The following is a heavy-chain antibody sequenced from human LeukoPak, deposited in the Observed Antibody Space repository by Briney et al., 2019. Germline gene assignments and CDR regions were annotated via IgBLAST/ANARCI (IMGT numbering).Heavy chain of an antibody. Sequence: GGSLRLSCAASGFTFSSYAMSWVRQAPGKGLEWVSAISGSDGRTYYADSVKGRFTISRDNSKNTLSLQMNSLRAEDTAVYYCARDVVAATQTFSYGMDVWGQGTTVTVSS. D-gene: IGHD2-15*01. CDR2: ISGSDGRT. J-gene: IGHJ6*02. CDR1: GFTFSSYA. CDR3: ARDVVAATQTFSYGMDV. V-gene: IGHV3-23*01.